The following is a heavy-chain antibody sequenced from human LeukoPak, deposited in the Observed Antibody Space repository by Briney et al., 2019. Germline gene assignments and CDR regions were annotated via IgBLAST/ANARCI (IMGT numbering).Heavy chain of an antibody. D-gene: IGHD2-15*01. Sequence: GGSLRLSCAASGFIFRSETMVWVRQAPGKGPEWVSSISGDGASISYADSMKGRVTVSRDNGENSVFLHMNSLRVEDTAVYFCARDPLAAFSADATGWFDSWGQGTPVTVS. CDR2: ISGDGASI. J-gene: IGHJ5*01. V-gene: IGHV3-21*01. CDR3: ARDPLAAFSADATGWFDS. CDR1: GFIFRSET.